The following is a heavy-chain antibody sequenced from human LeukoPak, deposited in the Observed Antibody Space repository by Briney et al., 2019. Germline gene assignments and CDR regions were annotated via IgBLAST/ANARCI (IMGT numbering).Heavy chain of an antibody. D-gene: IGHD2-15*01. J-gene: IGHJ4*02. CDR2: IYYSGST. Sequence: PSETLPLTCTVSGGSISSYYWSWIRQPPGKGLEWIGYIYYSGSTNYNPSLKSRVTISVDTSKNQFSLKLSSVTAADTAVYYCARGLVAAYWGQGTLVTVSS. CDR3: ARGLVAAY. CDR1: GGSISSYY. V-gene: IGHV4-59*01.